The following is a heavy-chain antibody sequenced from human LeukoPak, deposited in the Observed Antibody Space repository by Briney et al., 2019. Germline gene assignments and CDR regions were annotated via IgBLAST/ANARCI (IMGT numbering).Heavy chain of an antibody. CDR3: ARDSVRVAARSLDY. Sequence: PGGSLRLSCAASGFTFSSSSMNWVRQAPGKGLEWVSSISSSSNSIYYADSVKGRFTISRDNAKNSLYLQMNSLRAEDTAVYYCARDSVRVAARSLDYWGQGTLVTVSS. CDR2: ISSSSNSI. V-gene: IGHV3-21*01. CDR1: GFTFSSSS. J-gene: IGHJ4*02. D-gene: IGHD6-6*01.